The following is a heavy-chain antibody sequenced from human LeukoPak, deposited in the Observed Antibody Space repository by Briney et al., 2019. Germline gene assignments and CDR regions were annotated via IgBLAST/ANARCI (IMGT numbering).Heavy chain of an antibody. V-gene: IGHV4-61*02. CDR3: ASLRVDTAMVGAFDY. CDR2: IYTSGST. Sequence: PSETLSLTCTVSGGSISSGSYYWSWIRQPAGKGLEWIGRIYTSGSTNYNPSLKSRVTISVDTSKNQFSLKLSSVTAADTAVYYCASLRVDTAMVGAFDYWGQGTLVTVSS. J-gene: IGHJ4*02. D-gene: IGHD5-18*01. CDR1: GGSISSGSYY.